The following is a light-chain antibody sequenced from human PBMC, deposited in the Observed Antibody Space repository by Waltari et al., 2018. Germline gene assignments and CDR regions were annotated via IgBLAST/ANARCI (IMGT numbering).Light chain of an antibody. J-gene: IGKJ1*01. Sequence: DVVMTQSPLSLPVTLGQPASISCKSSQSLVHSDGKTYLNWFQQRPGQSPRRLIYKVSNRDSGVPERFSGSGSGTDFTLKISRVEAEDVGVYYCMQGTHWPPWTFGQGTKVEIK. CDR3: MQGTHWPPWT. CDR1: QSLVHSDGKTY. CDR2: KVS. V-gene: IGKV2-30*02.